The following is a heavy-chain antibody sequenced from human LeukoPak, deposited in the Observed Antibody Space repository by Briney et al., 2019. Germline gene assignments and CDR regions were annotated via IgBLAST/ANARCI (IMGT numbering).Heavy chain of an antibody. Sequence: GGSLRLSCVASGFSFSSYWMAWVRQAPGKGLEWVANIKYDGTHKFYADSVKGRFTISRDNAKNSLFLEMNSLRADDTAVYFCASSHDSSGNDWGQGTLVAVSS. D-gene: IGHD3-22*01. CDR2: IKYDGTHK. CDR3: ASSHDSSGND. CDR1: GFSFSSYW. J-gene: IGHJ4*02. V-gene: IGHV3-7*01.